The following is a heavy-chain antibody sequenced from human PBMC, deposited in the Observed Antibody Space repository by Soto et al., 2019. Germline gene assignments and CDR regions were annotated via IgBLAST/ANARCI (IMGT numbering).Heavy chain of an antibody. J-gene: IGHJ3*02. D-gene: IGHD2-2*01. Sequence: PSETLSLTCTVSGGSISSYYWSWIRQPPGKGLEWIGYIYYSGSTNYNPSLKSRVTISVDTSKNQFSLKLSSVTAADTAVYYCARAPGIVPAAFDIWGQGTMVTVSS. CDR3: ARAPGIVPAAFDI. CDR1: GGSISSYY. V-gene: IGHV4-59*01. CDR2: IYYSGST.